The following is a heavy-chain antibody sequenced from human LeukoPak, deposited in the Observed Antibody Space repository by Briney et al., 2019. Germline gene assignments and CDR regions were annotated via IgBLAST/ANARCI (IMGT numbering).Heavy chain of an antibody. Sequence: ASVKVSCKASGCTFTGYYMHWVRQAPGQGLEWMGWISAYNGNTNYAQKLQGRVTMTTDTSTSTAYMELRSLRSDDTAVYYCARVRYGDSSSWFDPWGQGTLVTVSS. CDR3: ARVRYGDSSSWFDP. V-gene: IGHV1-18*04. D-gene: IGHD6-13*01. CDR1: GCTFTGYY. J-gene: IGHJ5*02. CDR2: ISAYNGNT.